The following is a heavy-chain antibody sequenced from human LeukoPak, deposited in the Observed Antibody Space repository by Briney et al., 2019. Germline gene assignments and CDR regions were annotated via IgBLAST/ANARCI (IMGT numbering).Heavy chain of an antibody. D-gene: IGHD3-22*01. CDR1: GYTFTGYY. Sequence: ASVKVSFKASGYTFTGYYMHWVRQAPGQGLEWMGWINPNSGGTNYAQKFQGRVTMTRDTSISTAYMELSRLRSDDTAVYYCARDYYDSSGYSFDPWGQGTLVTVSS. J-gene: IGHJ5*02. V-gene: IGHV1-2*02. CDR3: ARDYYDSSGYSFDP. CDR2: INPNSGGT.